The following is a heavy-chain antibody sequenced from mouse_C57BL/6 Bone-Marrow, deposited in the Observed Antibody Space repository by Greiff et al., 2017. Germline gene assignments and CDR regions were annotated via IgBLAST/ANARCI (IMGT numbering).Heavy chain of an antibody. V-gene: IGHV5-17*01. CDR2: ISSGSSTI. CDR3: ARRTGTGGAWFAY. CDR1: GFTFSDYG. D-gene: IGHD4-1*01. Sequence: EVMLVESGGGLVKPGGSLKLSCAASGFTFSDYGMNWVRQAPEKGLEWVAYISSGSSTIYYADTVKGRFTLSRDNAKNTLFLQMTSLRSEDTAMYYCARRTGTGGAWFAYWGQGTLVTVSA. J-gene: IGHJ3*01.